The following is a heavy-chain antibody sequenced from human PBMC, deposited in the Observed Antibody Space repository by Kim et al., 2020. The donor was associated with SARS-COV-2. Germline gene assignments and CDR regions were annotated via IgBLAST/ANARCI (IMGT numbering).Heavy chain of an antibody. J-gene: IGHJ4*02. CDR3: ARGVEH. V-gene: IGHV4-30-2*04. Sequence: YDGGNAFYNPSLKSRVSLSVDTSKKHFSLRMTSVTAADTAIYFCARGVEHWGQGTLVTVSS. CDR2: YDGGNA. D-gene: IGHD2-21*01.